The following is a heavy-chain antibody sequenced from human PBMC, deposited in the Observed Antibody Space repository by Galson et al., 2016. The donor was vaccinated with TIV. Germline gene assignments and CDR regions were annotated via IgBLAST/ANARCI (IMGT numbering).Heavy chain of an antibody. V-gene: IGHV1-69*11. CDR2: IIPVLGTP. Sequence: SVKVSCKASGGTFISYAITWVRQAPGQGLEWMGTIIPVLGTPHYAQKFQGRVTITADESTSTAYMELSSLRSEDTAVYYCAKAYDGSGYENNWGQGTLVSVSS. J-gene: IGHJ4*02. CDR3: AKAYDGSGYENN. CDR1: GGTFISYA. D-gene: IGHD3-22*01.